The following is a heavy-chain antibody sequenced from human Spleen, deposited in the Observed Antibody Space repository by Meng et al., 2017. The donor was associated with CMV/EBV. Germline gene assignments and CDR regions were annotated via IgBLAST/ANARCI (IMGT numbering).Heavy chain of an antibody. D-gene: IGHD2-2*01. V-gene: IGHV3-23*01. J-gene: IGHJ4*02. CDR2: ISGSGGTT. Sequence: GESLKISCATSGFTFSSYGMSWVRQAPGQGLEWVSTISGSGGTTFYADSVKGRFTISRDSSKTTLYLQMNSLRAEDTAVYYCAKEEGCSSTSCSHFDYWGQGTLVTVSS. CDR1: GFTFSSYG. CDR3: AKEEGCSSTSCSHFDY.